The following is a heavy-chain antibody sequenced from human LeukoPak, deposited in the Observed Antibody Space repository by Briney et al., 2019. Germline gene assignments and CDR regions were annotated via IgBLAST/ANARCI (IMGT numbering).Heavy chain of an antibody. Sequence: PGGSLRLSCAASGFTFSSSGMHWVRQAPGEGLEWVAVISYDGSHKYYADSVKGRFTISRDNSENSLYLQMNSLRAEDTAVYYCTKDTNYDFWSGFSSYMDAWGQGTTVTVSS. CDR3: TKDTNYDFWSGFSSYMDA. V-gene: IGHV3-30*18. CDR2: ISYDGSHK. CDR1: GFTFSSSG. J-gene: IGHJ6*03. D-gene: IGHD3-3*01.